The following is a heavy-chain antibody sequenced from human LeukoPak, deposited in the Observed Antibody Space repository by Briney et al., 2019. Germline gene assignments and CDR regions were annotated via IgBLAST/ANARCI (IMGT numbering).Heavy chain of an antibody. CDR1: GGSISSYY. J-gene: IGHJ4*02. V-gene: IGHV4-59*01. CDR2: IYYSGST. Sequence: SETLSLTCTVSGGSISSYYWSWIRQPPGKGLEWIGYIYYSGSTNYNPSLKSRVTISVDTSKNQFSLKLSSVTAADTAVYYCARGPSYYDFWSGHWGLWGQGTLVTVSS. CDR3: ARGPSYYDFWSGHWGL. D-gene: IGHD3-3*01.